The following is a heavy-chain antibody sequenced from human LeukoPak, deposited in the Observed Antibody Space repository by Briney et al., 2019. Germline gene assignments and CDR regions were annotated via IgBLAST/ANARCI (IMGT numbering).Heavy chain of an antibody. J-gene: IGHJ4*02. Sequence: SETLSLTCTVSGGSISSGGYYWSWIRQHPGKGLEWIGYIYYSGSTYYNPSLRSRVTISVDTSKNQFSLKLSSVTAADTAVYYCARHSGSYDPDYWGQGTLVTVSS. CDR1: GGSISSGGYY. V-gene: IGHV4-31*03. CDR3: ARHSGSYDPDY. CDR2: IYYSGST. D-gene: IGHD1-26*01.